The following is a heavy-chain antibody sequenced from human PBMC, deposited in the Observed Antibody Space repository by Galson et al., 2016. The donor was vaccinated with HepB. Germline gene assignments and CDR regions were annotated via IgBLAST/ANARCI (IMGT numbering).Heavy chain of an antibody. CDR2: INSRGSD. V-gene: IGHV3-66*01. J-gene: IGHJ4*02. Sequence: SLRLSCAGSGFTVSRAYMSWVRQAPGKGLEWVSVINSRGSDYYADSVKGRFTISRDNSKNTLYPQMNSQKAEDTAVYYCARDWGSSWCLHWGQGTLVTVSS. D-gene: IGHD6-13*01. CDR1: GFTVSRAY. CDR3: ARDWGSSWCLH.